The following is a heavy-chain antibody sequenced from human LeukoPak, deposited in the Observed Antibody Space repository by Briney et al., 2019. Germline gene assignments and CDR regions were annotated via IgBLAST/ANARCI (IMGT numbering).Heavy chain of an antibody. CDR2: ISSDGSST. J-gene: IGHJ4*02. V-gene: IGHV3-74*01. D-gene: IGHD2-8*01. CDR1: GFIVSTNY. Sequence: PRGSLRLSCAASGFIVSTNYVTWVRQAPGKGLVWVSRISSDGSSTSYADSVRGRFTISRDNAKNTLYLQMNSLRAEDTAVYYCAPIGVGYWGQGTLVTVSS. CDR3: APIGVGY.